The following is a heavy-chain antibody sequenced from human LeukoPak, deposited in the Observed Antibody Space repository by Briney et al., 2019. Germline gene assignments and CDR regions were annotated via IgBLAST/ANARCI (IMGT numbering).Heavy chain of an antibody. CDR3: TKGHELLFDY. CDR1: GFTVSSNY. Sequence: GGSLRLSCAASGFTVSSNYMSWVRQAPGKGLEWVSVIYSGGSTYYADSVKGRFTISRDNSRNTLYLQMNSLRAEDTAVYYCTKGHELLFDYWGQGTLVTVSS. J-gene: IGHJ4*02. CDR2: IYSGGST. V-gene: IGHV3-53*01. D-gene: IGHD1-26*01.